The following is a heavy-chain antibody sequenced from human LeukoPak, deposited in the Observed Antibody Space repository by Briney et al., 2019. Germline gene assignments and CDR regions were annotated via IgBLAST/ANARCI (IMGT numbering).Heavy chain of an antibody. D-gene: IGHD3-10*01. CDR2: INHSGST. J-gene: IGHJ4*02. CDR3: ARGLRGHYGSGSYYKRGVYFDY. V-gene: IGHV4-34*01. CDR1: GGSFSGYY. Sequence: SETLSLTCAVYGGSFSGYYWSWIRQPPGKGLEWIGEINHSGSTNYNPSLKSRVTISVDTSKNQFSLKLSSVTAADTAAYYCARGLRGHYGSGSYYKRGVYFDYWGQGTLVTVSS.